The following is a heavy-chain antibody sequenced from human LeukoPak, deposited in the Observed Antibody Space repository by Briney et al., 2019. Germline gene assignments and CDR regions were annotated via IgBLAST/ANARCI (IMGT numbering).Heavy chain of an antibody. CDR3: ARSYASSGLDH. CDR2: IHHSGTT. J-gene: IGHJ4*02. Sequence: SETLSLTCTVSGYSITSIYYWGWSRQPPGKGLEWIGSIHHSGTTAYNPSLKSRVTISVDTSKSQFSLKLSSVTAADTAVYYCARSYASSGLDHWGQGTLVTVSS. CDR1: GYSITSIYY. V-gene: IGHV4-38-2*02. D-gene: IGHD3-16*01.